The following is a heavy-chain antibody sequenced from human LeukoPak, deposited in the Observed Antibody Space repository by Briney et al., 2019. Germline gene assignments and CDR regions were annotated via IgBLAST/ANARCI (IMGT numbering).Heavy chain of an antibody. Sequence: PGGSLRLSCAASGFTFSSYGMHWVRQAPGKGLEWVAFIRYDGSNKYYADSVKGRFTISRDNSKNTLYLQMNSLRAEDTAVYYCARDPDYGDYVATDTGPGGWGQGTLVTVSS. CDR1: GFTFSSYG. V-gene: IGHV3-30*02. CDR2: IRYDGSNK. CDR3: ARDPDYGDYVATDTGPGG. D-gene: IGHD4-17*01. J-gene: IGHJ4*02.